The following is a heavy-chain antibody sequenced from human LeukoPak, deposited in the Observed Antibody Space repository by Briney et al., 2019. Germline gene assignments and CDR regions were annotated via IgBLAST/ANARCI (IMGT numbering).Heavy chain of an antibody. D-gene: IGHD3-22*01. CDR3: VRQPPGVYDTTQNWFDP. CDR1: GYIFPSYW. CDR2: IAPSDSYT. J-gene: IGHJ5*02. Sequence: GESLKISCKVSGYIFPSYWITWVRQVPGKGLEWMRRIAPSDSYTNYNPSFEGHVTMSVEKSITTVYLQWSSLKAPDTAMYYCVRQPPGVYDTTQNWFDPWGQGTLVTVSS. V-gene: IGHV5-10-1*01.